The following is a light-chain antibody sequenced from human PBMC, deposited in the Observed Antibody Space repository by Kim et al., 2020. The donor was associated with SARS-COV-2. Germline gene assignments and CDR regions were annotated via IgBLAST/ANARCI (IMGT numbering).Light chain of an antibody. Sequence: SLSASVGDRVTITCQAGQDISVYLSWYQQKPGKAPNLLIHDATNLQTGVPSRFSGSGSGTHFTLTISSLQPEDIATYYCDQYDNLSFGGGTKLEI. V-gene: IGKV1-33*01. J-gene: IGKJ4*01. CDR1: QDISVY. CDR2: DAT. CDR3: DQYDNLS.